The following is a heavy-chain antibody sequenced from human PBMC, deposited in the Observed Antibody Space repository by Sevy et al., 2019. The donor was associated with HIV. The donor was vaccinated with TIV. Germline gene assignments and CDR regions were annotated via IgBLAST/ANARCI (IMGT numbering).Heavy chain of an antibody. CDR2: IRSKTGGGTT. J-gene: IGHJ4*02. CDR1: GFSFSNAW. CDR3: TTDHRRDGIVVVPFEY. D-gene: IGHD3-22*01. Sequence: GGSLRLSCVASGFSFSNAWMSWVRQAPGKGLEWVGRIRSKTGGGTTDFAALAKGKFTISRDDSKDTLYLQMNSLKTEDTAVYYCTTDHRRDGIVVVPFEYWGQGTLVTVSS. V-gene: IGHV3-15*01.